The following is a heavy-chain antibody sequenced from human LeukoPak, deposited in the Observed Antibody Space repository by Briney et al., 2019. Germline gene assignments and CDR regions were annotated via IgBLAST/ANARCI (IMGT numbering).Heavy chain of an antibody. CDR2: ITGGGDTT. CDR3: AKERSDVVVAATNY. Sequence: GGSLRLSCAASGLTFNSYAMTWVRQAPGKGLEWVSSITGGGDTTYYADSVRGRFTISRDNSKNTLSLQINSLRAEDTAVYYCAKERSDVVVAATNYWGQGTLVTVSS. D-gene: IGHD2-15*01. J-gene: IGHJ4*02. CDR1: GLTFNSYA. V-gene: IGHV3-23*01.